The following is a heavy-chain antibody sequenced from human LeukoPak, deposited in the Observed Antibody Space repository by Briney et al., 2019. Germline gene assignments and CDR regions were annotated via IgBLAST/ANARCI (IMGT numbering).Heavy chain of an antibody. Sequence: GGSLRLSCAASGFTFDDYGMSWVRQAPGKGLEWVSGINWNGGSTGYADSVKGRFTISRDNAKNSLYLQMNSLRAEDTALYYCARASPDYDFWSGYSGYMDVWGKGTTVTVS. J-gene: IGHJ6*03. CDR3: ARASPDYDFWSGYSGYMDV. V-gene: IGHV3-20*04. D-gene: IGHD3-3*01. CDR2: INWNGGST. CDR1: GFTFDDYG.